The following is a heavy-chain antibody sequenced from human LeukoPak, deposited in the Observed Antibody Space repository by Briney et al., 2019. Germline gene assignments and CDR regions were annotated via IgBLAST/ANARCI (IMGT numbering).Heavy chain of an antibody. D-gene: IGHD3-10*01. CDR3: ARLGSYCIDY. Sequence: SETLSLTCAVSGGSISSDHWWSWVRQPPGKGLEWIAEIHHSGSTNYNPSLMSRVTMSVDKSKNQFSLKLSSVTAADTAVYYCARLGSYCIDYWGQGASVTVSS. CDR1: GGSISSDHW. J-gene: IGHJ4*02. V-gene: IGHV4-4*02. CDR2: IHHSGST.